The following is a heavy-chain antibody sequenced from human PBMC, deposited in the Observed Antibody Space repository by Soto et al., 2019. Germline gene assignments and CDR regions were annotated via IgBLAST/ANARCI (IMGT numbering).Heavy chain of an antibody. CDR2: IYYSGST. J-gene: IGHJ6*02. V-gene: IGHV4-31*03. Sequence: SETLSLTCTVSGGSISSGGYYWSWIRQHPGKGLEWIGYIYYSGSTYYNPSLKSRVTISVDTSKNQFSLKLSAVTAADTAVYYCARWGAYGDYVSELGLYGMDVWGQGTTVTVSS. CDR3: ARWGAYGDYVSELGLYGMDV. D-gene: IGHD4-17*01. CDR1: GGSISSGGYY.